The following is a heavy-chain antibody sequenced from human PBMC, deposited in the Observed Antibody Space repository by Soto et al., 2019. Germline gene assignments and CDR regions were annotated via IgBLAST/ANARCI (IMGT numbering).Heavy chain of an antibody. CDR2: IYYSGST. Sequence: SETLSLTCTVSGGSISSYYWSWIRQPPGKGLEWIGYIYYSGSTNYNPSLKSRVTISVDTSKNQFSLKLSSVTAADTAVYYCARHFGIYDILTGYRNYYYYMDVWGKGTTVTVSS. CDR3: ARHFGIYDILTGYRNYYYYMDV. CDR1: GGSISSYY. D-gene: IGHD3-9*01. V-gene: IGHV4-59*08. J-gene: IGHJ6*03.